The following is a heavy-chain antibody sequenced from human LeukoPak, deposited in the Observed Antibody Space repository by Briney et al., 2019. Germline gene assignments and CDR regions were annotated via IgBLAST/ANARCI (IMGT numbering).Heavy chain of an antibody. CDR3: AKLTSDYCSGGRCYPRPVDY. CDR1: GFTFSSHA. Sequence: GGSLRLSCAASGFTFSSHAMSWVRQAPGKGLEWVSGISGSGGSADYADSVKGRFTISRDNSKNTLYLQMNSLRAEDTAVYYCAKLTSDYCSGGRCYPRPVDYWGQGTLATVSS. V-gene: IGHV3-23*01. D-gene: IGHD2-15*01. CDR2: ISGSGGSA. J-gene: IGHJ4*02.